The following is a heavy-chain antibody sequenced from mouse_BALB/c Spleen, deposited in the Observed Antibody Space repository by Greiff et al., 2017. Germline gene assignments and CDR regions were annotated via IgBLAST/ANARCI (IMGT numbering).Heavy chain of an antibody. Sequence: VQLKESGGGLVQPGGSRKLSCAASGFTFSSFGMHWVRQAPEKGLEWVAYISSGSSTIYYADTVKGRFTISRDNPKNTLFLQMTSLRSEDTAMYYCAREDYPDYWGQGTTLTVSS. CDR1: GFTFSSFG. V-gene: IGHV5-17*02. J-gene: IGHJ2*01. CDR2: ISSGSSTI. CDR3: AREDYPDY. D-gene: IGHD2-4*01.